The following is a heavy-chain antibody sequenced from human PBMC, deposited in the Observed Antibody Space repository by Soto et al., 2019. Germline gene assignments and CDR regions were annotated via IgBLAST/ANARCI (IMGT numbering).Heavy chain of an antibody. CDR3: ARDTGAGVVVVAATTPFDY. CDR1: GYTFTSYG. J-gene: IGHJ4*02. CDR2: ISAYNGNT. D-gene: IGHD2-15*01. Sequence: ASVKVSCKASGYTFTSYGISWVRQAPGQGLEWMGWISAYNGNTNYAQKLQGRVTMTTDTSTSTAYMELRSLRSDDTAVYYCARDTGAGVVVVAATTPFDYWGQGTLVTVSS. V-gene: IGHV1-18*01.